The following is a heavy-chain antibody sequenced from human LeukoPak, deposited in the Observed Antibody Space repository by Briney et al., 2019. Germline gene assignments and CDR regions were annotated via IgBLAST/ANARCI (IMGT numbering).Heavy chain of an antibody. J-gene: IGHJ3*01. Sequence: PGRSLRLSCAGSGFTFSRYGLHWVRQAPGKGLEWVALIRYGGNDHWYGDSAKGRFTISRDNSKDTVYLQMASLRDEDTAVYYCARWGIVGHDAFDLWGQGTMATVSS. CDR1: GFTFSRYG. D-gene: IGHD1-26*01. CDR2: IRYGGNDH. V-gene: IGHV3-33*01. CDR3: ARWGIVGHDAFDL.